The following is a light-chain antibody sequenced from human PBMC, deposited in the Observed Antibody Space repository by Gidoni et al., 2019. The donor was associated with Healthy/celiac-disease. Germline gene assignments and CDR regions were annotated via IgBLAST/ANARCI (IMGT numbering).Light chain of an antibody. Sequence: DIQMTQSPSTPSASVGDRVTITCRASQSISSWLAWYQQKPGKAPKLLIYDASSLESGVPSSFSGSGSGTEFTLTISSLQPDDFATYYCQQYNSYSTFGQGTKVEIK. CDR1: QSISSW. J-gene: IGKJ1*01. V-gene: IGKV1-5*01. CDR2: DAS. CDR3: QQYNSYST.